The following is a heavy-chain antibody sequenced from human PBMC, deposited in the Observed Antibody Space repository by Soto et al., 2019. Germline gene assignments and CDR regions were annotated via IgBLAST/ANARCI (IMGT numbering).Heavy chain of an antibody. CDR1: GFTFSSYA. V-gene: IGHV3-64D*06. J-gene: IGHJ5*02. CDR3: VKDKKSRLVRGGGWFDP. D-gene: IGHD3-10*01. Sequence: GSLRLSCSASGFTFSSYAMHWVRQAPGKGLEYVSAISSNGGSTYYADSVKGRFTISRDNSKNTLYLQMSSLRAEDTAVYYCVKDKKSRLVRGGGWFDPWGQGTLVTVSS. CDR2: ISSNGGST.